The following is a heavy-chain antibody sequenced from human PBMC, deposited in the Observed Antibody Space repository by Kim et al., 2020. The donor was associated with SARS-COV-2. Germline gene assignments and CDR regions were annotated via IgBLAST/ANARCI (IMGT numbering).Heavy chain of an antibody. V-gene: IGHV3-30*18. Sequence: GGSLRLSCAASGFTFSTYGMHWVRQAPGKGLEWVAVISYDGSNKYYSDSVKGRFTISRDNSKNTLDLQMNSLRAEDTAVYYCAKDPGTLTTRRKAGGMDVWGQGTTVTVSS. D-gene: IGHD4-17*01. J-gene: IGHJ6*02. CDR1: GFTFSTYG. CDR3: AKDPGTLTTRRKAGGMDV. CDR2: ISYDGSNK.